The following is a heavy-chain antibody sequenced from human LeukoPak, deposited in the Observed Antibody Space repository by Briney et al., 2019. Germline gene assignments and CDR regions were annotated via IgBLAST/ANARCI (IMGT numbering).Heavy chain of an antibody. V-gene: IGHV3-7*03. CDR2: IKPDGSKK. D-gene: IGHD2-2*01. CDR3: ASQPAAADVDY. CDR1: RFTFSSYW. J-gene: IGHJ4*02. Sequence: PGGSLRLSCAASRFTFSSYWMTWVRQAPRKGLEWVANIKPDGSKKSYVDSVKGRFTISRDNAKNSLYLQMNSLRADDTGVYYCASQPAAADVDYWGQGTLVTVSS.